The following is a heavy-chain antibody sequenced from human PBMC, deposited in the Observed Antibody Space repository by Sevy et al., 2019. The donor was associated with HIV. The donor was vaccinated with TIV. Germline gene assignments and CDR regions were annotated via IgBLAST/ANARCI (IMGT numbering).Heavy chain of an antibody. CDR3: ARDLPPSATTVAHFDC. J-gene: IGHJ4*02. CDR1: GFNFRSYW. V-gene: IGHV3-48*03. Sequence: GGSLRLSCEASGFNFRSYWMSWVRQAPGKGLEWVSYISNSGTSMYYSDSVKGRFTISRDNARNSLYLQMNSLRAEDTAVYYCARDLPPSATTVAHFDCWGQGTLVTVSS. D-gene: IGHD4-17*01. CDR2: ISNSGTSM.